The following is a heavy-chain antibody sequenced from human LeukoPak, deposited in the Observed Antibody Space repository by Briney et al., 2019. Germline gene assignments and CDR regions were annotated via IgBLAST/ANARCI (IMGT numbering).Heavy chain of an antibody. CDR1: GFTFNNYW. CDR2: INLDGSDK. V-gene: IGHV3-7*01. J-gene: IGHJ4*02. CDR3: ARDTRYFDY. Sequence: GGSLRLSCAASGFTFNNYWMTWVRQAPGKGLEWVGNINLDGSDKYYGDSVKGRFTTSRDNAKNSLYLQMNSLRAEDTAVYYCARDTRYFDYWGQGNMVAVSS.